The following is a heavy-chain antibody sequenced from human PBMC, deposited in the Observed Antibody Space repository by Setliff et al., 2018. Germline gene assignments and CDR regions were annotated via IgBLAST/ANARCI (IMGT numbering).Heavy chain of an antibody. V-gene: IGHV4-59*01. Sequence: PSETLSLTCSVSGGSTSPYFWSWIRQPPGKGLEWIGYIYHNGNTNFNPSLKTRVTMSVDTSKNQFALNLTSVTAADTAVYYCVRDRTAYSYGLDVWGQGTTVTVSS. D-gene: IGHD5-18*01. CDR3: VRDRTAYSYGLDV. CDR1: GGSTSPYF. J-gene: IGHJ6*02. CDR2: IYHNGNT.